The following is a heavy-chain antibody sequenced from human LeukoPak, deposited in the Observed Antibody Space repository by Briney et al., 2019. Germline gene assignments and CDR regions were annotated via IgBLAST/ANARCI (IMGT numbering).Heavy chain of an antibody. Sequence: PSETLSLTCTVSGGSISSYYWSWIRQPPGKGLEWIGYIYYSGGTNYNPSLKSRVTISVDTSKNQFSLKLSSVTAADTAVYYCAGAYYYGSGSSRYMDVWGKGTTVTISS. CDR1: GGSISSYY. D-gene: IGHD3-10*01. J-gene: IGHJ6*03. CDR3: AGAYYYGSGSSRYMDV. CDR2: IYYSGGT. V-gene: IGHV4-59*01.